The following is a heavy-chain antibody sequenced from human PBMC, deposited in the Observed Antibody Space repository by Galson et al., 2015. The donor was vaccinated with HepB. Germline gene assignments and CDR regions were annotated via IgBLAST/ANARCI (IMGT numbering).Heavy chain of an antibody. CDR2: INSDGSTT. V-gene: IGHV3-74*03. D-gene: IGHD1-26*01. CDR3: ARGRQRTSGTYDN. CDR1: GFTFSSYW. J-gene: IGHJ4*02. Sequence: SLRLSCAASGFTFSSYWMHWVRQTPGKGLVWVSRINSDGSTTKYADSVKGRFTISRDNAKNTLYLQMNSLRVEDTAVYYCARGRQRTSGTYDNWGQGTLVTVSS.